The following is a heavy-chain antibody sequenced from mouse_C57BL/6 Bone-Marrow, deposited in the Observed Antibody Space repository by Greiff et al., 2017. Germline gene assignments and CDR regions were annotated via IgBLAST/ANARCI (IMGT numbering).Heavy chain of an antibody. J-gene: IGHJ1*03. D-gene: IGHD2-4*01. CDR3: ARRYYDGYWYFDV. CDR2: IDPSDSYT. V-gene: IGHV1-69*01. CDR1: GYTFTSYW. Sequence: QVQLQQPGAELVMPGASVKLSCKASGYTFTSYWMHWVKQRPGQGLEWIGEIDPSDSYTNYNQKFKGKSTLTVDKSSSTAYMQLSSLTSEDSAVYYCARRYYDGYWYFDVWGTGTTVTVSS.